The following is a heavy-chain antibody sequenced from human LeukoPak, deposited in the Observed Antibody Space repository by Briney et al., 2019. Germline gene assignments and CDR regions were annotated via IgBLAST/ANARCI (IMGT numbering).Heavy chain of an antibody. CDR2: ISSNGGRT. D-gene: IGHD2-8*01. V-gene: IGHV3-64*01. CDR3: ARGKYCTNGVCHTADY. CDR1: GFTFSSYA. J-gene: IGHJ4*02. Sequence: GGSLRLSCAASGFTFSSYAMHWVRQAPGKGLEYVSAISSNGGRTYYANSVKGRFTISRDNSKNTLYLQMGSLRAEDMAVYYCARGKYCTNGVCHTADYWGQGTLVTVSS.